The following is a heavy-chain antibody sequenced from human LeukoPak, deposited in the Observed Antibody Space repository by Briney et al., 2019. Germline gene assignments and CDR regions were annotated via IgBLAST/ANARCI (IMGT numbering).Heavy chain of an antibody. CDR3: ARVRDGYNYGY. CDR1: GYTFTGYY. CDR2: INPNSGGT. D-gene: IGHD5-24*01. V-gene: IGHV1-2*02. J-gene: IGHJ4*02. Sequence: ASVKVSCKASGYTFTGYYMHWVRQAPGQELEWMGWINPNSGGTNYAQKFQGRVTMTRDTSISTAYMELSRLRSDDTAVSYCARVRDGYNYGYWGQGTLVTVSS.